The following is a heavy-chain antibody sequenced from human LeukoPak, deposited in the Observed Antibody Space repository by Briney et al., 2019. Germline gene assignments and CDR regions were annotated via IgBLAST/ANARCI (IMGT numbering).Heavy chain of an antibody. J-gene: IGHJ4*02. CDR2: ISWNSGSI. D-gene: IGHD6-19*01. V-gene: IGHV3-9*01. Sequence: PGGSLRLSCAGSGFICNNYAMHWVRQPPGKGLEWVSGISWNSGSIDYADSVKGRFTISRDNAKNSLYLQMNSLRVEDTAFYYCAKDNRRHYTSGPNPDSLHWGQGALVTVSS. CDR1: GFICNNYA. CDR3: AKDNRRHYTSGPNPDSLH.